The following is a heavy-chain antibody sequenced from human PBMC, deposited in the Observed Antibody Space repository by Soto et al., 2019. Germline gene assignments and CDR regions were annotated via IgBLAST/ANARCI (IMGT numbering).Heavy chain of an antibody. CDR3: ATAGLVSGYYYYYMDV. CDR2: INKDGSST. J-gene: IGHJ6*03. Sequence: EVQLVESGGDLVQPGGSLRLSCAASGFTFSNYPMHWVRQAPGKGLEYISAINKDGSSTYYANSGRGRFTISRDNSKNTLYLQMGSLRAEDMAVYYCATAGLVSGYYYYYMDVWGKGTTVTVSS. CDR1: GFTFSNYP. D-gene: IGHD1-26*01. V-gene: IGHV3-64*01.